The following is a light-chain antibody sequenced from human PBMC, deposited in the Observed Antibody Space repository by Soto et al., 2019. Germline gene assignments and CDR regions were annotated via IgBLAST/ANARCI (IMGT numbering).Light chain of an antibody. J-gene: IGKJ1*01. CDR1: QSVSSNY. CDR3: QRYGSPGT. CDR2: GAS. Sequence: KQSPGTLSSPPGDTARLSCRASQSVSSNYLAWYQQKPGQAPSLLIYGASSRATGIPDRFSGSGSGTDSTLTISRLQPDDFAVYYCQRYGSPGTFGQGTKVDIK. V-gene: IGKV3-20*01.